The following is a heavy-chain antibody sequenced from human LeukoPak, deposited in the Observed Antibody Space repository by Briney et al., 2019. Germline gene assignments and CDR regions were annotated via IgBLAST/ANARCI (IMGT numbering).Heavy chain of an antibody. V-gene: IGHV4-59*01. D-gene: IGHD1-26*01. Sequence: ASETLSLTCTVSGGSISSYYWSWIRQPPGKGLEWIGYIYYSGSTNYNPSLKSRVTISVDTSKNQFSLKLSSVTAADTGMYYCAREGGGSYLSYYSYYMVIWGKGTTVTVSS. CDR3: AREGGGSYLSYYSYYMVI. CDR1: GGSISSYY. CDR2: IYYSGST. J-gene: IGHJ6*03.